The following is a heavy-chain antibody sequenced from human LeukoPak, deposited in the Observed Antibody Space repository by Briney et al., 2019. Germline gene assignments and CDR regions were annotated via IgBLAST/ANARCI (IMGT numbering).Heavy chain of an antibody. V-gene: IGHV3-48*04. Sequence: GGSLRLSCAASGLTFSSYSISWVRQAPGKWLEWGSYISSSGNTIDYADSVKGRFTISRDNAKNSLYLQMVSLRAEDTAVYYCARLRGYSYGYGDYWGQGTLVTVSS. CDR3: ARLRGYSYGYGDY. CDR2: ISSSGNTI. D-gene: IGHD5-18*01. CDR1: GLTFSSYS. J-gene: IGHJ4*02.